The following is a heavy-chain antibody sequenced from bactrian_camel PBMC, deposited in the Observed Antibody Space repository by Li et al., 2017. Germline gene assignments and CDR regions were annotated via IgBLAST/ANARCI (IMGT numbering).Heavy chain of an antibody. CDR2: LDNVGST. J-gene: IGHJ4*01. D-gene: IGHD3*01. CDR1: GDTKNYC. Sequence: VQLVESGGGTTQTGGSLRLSCVASGDTKNYCMAWFRQAPGKEREGVAVLDNVGSTGYSDSVKGRFTISKDNTKNILYLQMNSLVPEDTAMYHCAAERAGCSSGKVLRRSDFSSAGQGTQVTVS. V-gene: IGHV3S53*01.